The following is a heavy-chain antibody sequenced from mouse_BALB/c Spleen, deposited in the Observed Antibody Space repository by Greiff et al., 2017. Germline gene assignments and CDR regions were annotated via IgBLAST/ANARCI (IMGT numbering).Heavy chain of an antibody. J-gene: IGHJ3*01. CDR3: ASPIYDGYYRFAY. CDR2: ILPGSGST. CDR1: GYTFSSYW. V-gene: IGHV1-9*01. Sequence: VQLQQSGAELMKPGASVKISCKATGYTFSSYWIEWGKQRPGHGLEWIGEILPGSGSTNYNEKFKGKATFTADTSSNTAYMQLSSLTSEDSAIYYCASPIYDGYYRFAYWGQGTLVTVSA. D-gene: IGHD2-3*01.